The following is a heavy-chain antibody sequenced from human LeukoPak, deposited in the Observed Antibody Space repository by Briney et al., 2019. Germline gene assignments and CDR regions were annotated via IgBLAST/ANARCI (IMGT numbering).Heavy chain of an antibody. Sequence: SETLSLTCAVYGGSFSGYYWSWIRQPPGKGLEWIGEINHSGSTNYNPSLKSRVTISVDTSKNQFSLKLSSVAAADTAVYYCARSSGTLTTDHFDYWGQGTLVTVSS. J-gene: IGHJ4*02. CDR3: ARSSGTLTTDHFDY. CDR1: GGSFSGYY. CDR2: INHSGST. V-gene: IGHV4-34*01. D-gene: IGHD4-17*01.